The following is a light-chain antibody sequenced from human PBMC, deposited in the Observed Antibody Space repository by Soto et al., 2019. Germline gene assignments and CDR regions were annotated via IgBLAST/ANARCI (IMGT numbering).Light chain of an antibody. CDR2: DAS. V-gene: IGKV1-39*01. CDR3: QQSYRTPLT. CDR1: QSITSY. J-gene: IGKJ3*01. Sequence: DSQMTQSPSSLSASEGDRVTITCRASQSITSYLNWYQQKPGKAPKLLIYDASSLQSGVPSRFSGSGAETDFTLTITNLQPDDFASYYCQQSYRTPLTFGPGPKVD.